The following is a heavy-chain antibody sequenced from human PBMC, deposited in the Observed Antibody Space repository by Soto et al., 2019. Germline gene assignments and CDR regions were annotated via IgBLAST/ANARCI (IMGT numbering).Heavy chain of an antibody. J-gene: IGHJ6*02. CDR3: AKDPDSSGWYGLGGMDV. V-gene: IGHV3-23*01. D-gene: IGHD6-19*01. CDR1: GFTFSSYA. CDR2: ISGSGGST. Sequence: EVQLLESGGGLVQPGGSLKLSCEASGFTFSSYAMSWVRQAPGKGLEWVSAISGSGGSTYYADSVKGRFTISRDNSKNTLYLQMNSLRAEDTAVYYCAKDPDSSGWYGLGGMDVWGQGTTVTVSS.